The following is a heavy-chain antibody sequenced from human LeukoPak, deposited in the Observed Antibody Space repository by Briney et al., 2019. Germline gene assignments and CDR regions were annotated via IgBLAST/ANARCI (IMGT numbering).Heavy chain of an antibody. CDR1: GFXFSDYW. J-gene: IGHJ4*02. CDR2: INSDGRDK. CDR3: ARDPLDVVPTDY. Sequence: PGGSLRLSCSGSGFXFSDYWIHWVRQAPGEGLVWVSVINSDGRDKRYADSVKGRFTISRDNANNMLYLQMNSLRVDDTAVYYCARDPLDVVPTDYWGQGTLVTVSS. V-gene: IGHV3-74*01. D-gene: IGHD2-21*01.